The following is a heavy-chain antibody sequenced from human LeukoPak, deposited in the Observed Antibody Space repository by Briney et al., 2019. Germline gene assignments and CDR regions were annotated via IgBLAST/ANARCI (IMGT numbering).Heavy chain of an antibody. J-gene: IGHJ4*02. V-gene: IGHV3-48*03. CDR3: ARGRALYYYDSSGYYY. Sequence: GGSLRLSCAASGFTFSSYEMNWVRQAPGKGLEWVSYISSSGSTIYYADSVKGRFTISRDNAKNSLYLQMNSLRAEDTAVYYCARGRALYYYDSSGYYYWGPGTLVTVSS. D-gene: IGHD3-22*01. CDR1: GFTFSSYE. CDR2: ISSSGSTI.